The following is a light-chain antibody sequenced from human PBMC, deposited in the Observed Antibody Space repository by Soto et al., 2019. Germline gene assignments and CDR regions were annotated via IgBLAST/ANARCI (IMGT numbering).Light chain of an antibody. CDR2: DAS. CDR3: QQYENYRT. CDR1: QSVSGW. J-gene: IGKJ1*01. V-gene: IGKV1-5*01. Sequence: DIKMTQAPSTLSAAVGATVTVTCRASQSVSGWLAWYQQKPGEAPKLLIYDASNLDSGVPSRFSGSGSGTEFSLTISNLQPDDCATYYCQQYENYRTFGQGTKVDIK.